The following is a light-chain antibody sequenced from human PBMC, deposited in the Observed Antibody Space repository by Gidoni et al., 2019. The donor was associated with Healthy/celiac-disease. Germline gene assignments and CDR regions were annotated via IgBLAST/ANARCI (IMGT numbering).Light chain of an antibody. CDR1: KLGDKY. Sequence: SYELTQPPSVSVSPGQTASITCSGDKLGDKYACWYQQKPGQSPVLVIYQDSKRPSGIPVRFSGSNSGNTATLTISGTQAMDEADYYCLAWDSSTGVFGGGTKLTVL. J-gene: IGLJ3*02. CDR2: QDS. V-gene: IGLV3-1*01. CDR3: LAWDSSTGV.